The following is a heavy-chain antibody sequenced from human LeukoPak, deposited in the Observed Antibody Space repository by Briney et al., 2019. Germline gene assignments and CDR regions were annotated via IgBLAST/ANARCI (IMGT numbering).Heavy chain of an antibody. D-gene: IGHD3-10*01. CDR1: GFTFSNFW. V-gene: IGHV3-7*01. CDR3: TRDRQGSGIYSTDY. J-gene: IGHJ4*02. Sequence: PGGSLRLSCAASGFTFSNFWMSWVRQVPGEGLEWVANIKQDGSVIHYVDSVKGRFTISRDNAQNSLYLHMHSLRAEDTAVYYCTRDRQGSGIYSTDYWGRGTLVTVSS. CDR2: IKQDGSVI.